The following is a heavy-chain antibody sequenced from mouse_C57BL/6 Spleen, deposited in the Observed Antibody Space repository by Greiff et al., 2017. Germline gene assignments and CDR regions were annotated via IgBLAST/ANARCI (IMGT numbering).Heavy chain of an antibody. J-gene: IGHJ2*01. CDR3: AGGMVKEGYFDY. CDR2: INPYNGGT. Sequence: VQLQQSGPVLVKPGASVKMSCKASGYTFTDYYMNWVKQSHGKSLEWIGVINPYNGGTSYNQKFKGKATLTVDKSSSTAYMELNSLTSEDSAVYYCAGGMVKEGYFDYWGQGTTLTVSS. V-gene: IGHV1-19*01. CDR1: GYTFTDYY. D-gene: IGHD2-2*01.